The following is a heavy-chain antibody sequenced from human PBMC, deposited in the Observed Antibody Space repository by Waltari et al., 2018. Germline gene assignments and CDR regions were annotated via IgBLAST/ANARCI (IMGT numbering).Heavy chain of an antibody. CDR2: IYTSGGT. J-gene: IGHJ3*02. D-gene: IGHD3-22*01. Sequence: QVQLQESGPGLVKPSQTLSLTCTVPGGSISSGSYYWSWIRQPAGKGLEWIGRIYTSGGTNYNPSLKSRVTISGDTSKNQFSLKLSSVTAADTAVYHCASYYDSSGTDAFDIWGQGTMVTVSS. V-gene: IGHV4-61*02. CDR1: GGSISSGSYY. CDR3: ASYYDSSGTDAFDI.